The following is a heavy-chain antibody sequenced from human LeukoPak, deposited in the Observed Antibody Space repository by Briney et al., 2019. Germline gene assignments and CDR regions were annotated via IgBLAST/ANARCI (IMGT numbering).Heavy chain of an antibody. CDR1: GFTFSRYE. CDR3: ARDALAATGTRGDY. D-gene: IGHD6-13*01. V-gene: IGHV3-48*03. CDR2: ISSTGSTI. Sequence: GGSLRLSCAASGFTFSRYEMNWVRQAPGKGLEWVSYISSTGSTIYYADSVKGRFTISRDNAMNSLYLQMNSLRAEDTAVYYCARDALAATGTRGDYWGQGTLVTVSS. J-gene: IGHJ4*02.